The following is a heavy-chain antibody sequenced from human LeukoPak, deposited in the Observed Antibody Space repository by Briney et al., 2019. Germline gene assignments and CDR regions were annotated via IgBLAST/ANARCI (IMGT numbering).Heavy chain of an antibody. V-gene: IGHV3-23*01. J-gene: IGHJ4*02. CDR3: AKQSWGSTYYFDY. D-gene: IGHD7-27*01. Sequence: PGGSLRLSCAASGFTFNNFAMNWVRQAPGQGLEWVSAISGGGSATYYADSVKGRFTISRDNSKNTLYLQMNSLRAEDTAVYYCAKQSWGSTYYFDYWGQGTLVTVSS. CDR1: GFTFNNFA. CDR2: ISGGGSAT.